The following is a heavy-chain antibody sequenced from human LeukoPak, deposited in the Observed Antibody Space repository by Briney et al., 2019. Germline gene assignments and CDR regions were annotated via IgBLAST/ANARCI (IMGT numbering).Heavy chain of an antibody. CDR1: GFTFSSYS. CDR3: ARGAYSSFDY. J-gene: IGHJ4*02. V-gene: IGHV3-21*01. Sequence: PGGSLRLSCAASGFTFSSYSMNWVRQAPGKGLEWVSSISSSSSYIYYADSVKGRFTISRDNARNPLYLQMNSLRAEDTAVYYCARGAYSSFDYWGQGTLVTVSS. CDR2: ISSSSSYI. D-gene: IGHD6-13*01.